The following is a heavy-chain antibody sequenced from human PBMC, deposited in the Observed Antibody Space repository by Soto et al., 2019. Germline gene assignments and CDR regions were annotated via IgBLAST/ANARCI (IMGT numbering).Heavy chain of an antibody. V-gene: IGHV3-33*01. J-gene: IGHJ6*02. CDR1: GFTFSSYG. CDR2: IWYDVSNK. D-gene: IGHD2-8*01. CDR3: ARADTGYCTNGVCPDYYYYGMDV. Sequence: PXGSLRLACAASGFTFSSYGMHWVRQAPGKGLEWVAVIWYDVSNKYYADSVKGRFTISRDNSKNTLYLQMNSLRAEDTAVYYCARADTGYCTNGVCPDYYYYGMDVWGHGTTVTV.